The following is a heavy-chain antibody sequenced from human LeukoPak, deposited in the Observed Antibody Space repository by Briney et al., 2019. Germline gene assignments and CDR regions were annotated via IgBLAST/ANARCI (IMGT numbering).Heavy chain of an antibody. Sequence: GGSLRLSCAASGFTFGSYEMNWVRQAPGKGLEWVSYISTSGRSIYYADSVKGRFTISRDNPKNSLYLQMNSLRAEDTAVYYCAGTNYYGSGSAEYFQHWGQGTLVTVSS. J-gene: IGHJ1*01. CDR2: ISTSGRSI. D-gene: IGHD3-10*01. CDR1: GFTFGSYE. CDR3: AGTNYYGSGSAEYFQH. V-gene: IGHV3-48*03.